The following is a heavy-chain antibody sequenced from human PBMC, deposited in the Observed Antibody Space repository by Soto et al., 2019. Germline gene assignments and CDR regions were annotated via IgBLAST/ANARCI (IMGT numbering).Heavy chain of an antibody. CDR1: GFSLSTSRVG. Sequence: QITLKESGPTLVKPTQPLTLTCTFSGFSLSTSRVGVGWIRQPPGKALEWLAVIYWDDAKTYRPSLKSRLTSTKDTSKNQVALTMTNMDPGDTSTYYCAHAYGGRSLYWGQGTLVTVSS. D-gene: IGHD1-26*01. J-gene: IGHJ4*02. CDR2: IYWDDAK. V-gene: IGHV2-5*02. CDR3: AHAYGGRSLY.